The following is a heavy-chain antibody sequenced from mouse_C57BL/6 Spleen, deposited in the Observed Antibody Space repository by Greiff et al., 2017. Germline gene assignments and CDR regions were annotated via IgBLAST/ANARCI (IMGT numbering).Heavy chain of an antibody. CDR3: ARDYYGSSFAY. V-gene: IGHV1-52*01. CDR1: GYTFPSYW. CDR2: IDPSDSET. D-gene: IGHD1-1*01. Sequence: VQLQQPGAELVRPGSSVKLSCKASGYTFPSYWLHWVKQRPIQGLEWIGNIDPSDSETHYNQKFKDKATLTVDKSSSTAYMQLSSLTSEDAAVYYCARDYYGSSFAYWGQGTLVTVSA. J-gene: IGHJ3*01.